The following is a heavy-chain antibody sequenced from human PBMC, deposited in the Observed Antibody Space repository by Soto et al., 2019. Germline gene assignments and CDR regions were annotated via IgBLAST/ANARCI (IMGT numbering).Heavy chain of an antibody. CDR2: IYYSEST. J-gene: IGHJ6*02. CDR1: GGSLSTNSYY. CDR3: ACSCYGYYYYYRMAV. Sequence: SETLSLTCTVSGGSLSTNSYYWGWIRQPPGKGLEWIGSIYYSESTYYNPSLKSRVTISVDTSKNQFSLKLSSVTAADTAVYYCACSCYGYYYYYRMAVWGQGTTVTVS. V-gene: IGHV4-39*01. D-gene: IGHD2-2*01.